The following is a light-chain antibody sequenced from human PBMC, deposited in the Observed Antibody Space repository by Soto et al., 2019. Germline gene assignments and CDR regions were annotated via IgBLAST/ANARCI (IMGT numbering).Light chain of an antibody. V-gene: IGKV3-15*01. CDR2: GAS. Sequence: EIVMTQSPATLSVSPGARAPLSCRARQSVSSNLAWYQQKPGQAPRLLIYGASTRATGIPARFSGSGSGTDFTLTISSLEPEDFAVYYCQQYGSSPQLTFGGGTKVDIK. CDR1: QSVSSN. CDR3: QQYGSSPQLT. J-gene: IGKJ4*01.